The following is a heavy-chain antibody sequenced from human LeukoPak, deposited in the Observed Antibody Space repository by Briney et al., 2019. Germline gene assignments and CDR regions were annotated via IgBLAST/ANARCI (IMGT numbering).Heavy chain of an antibody. D-gene: IGHD5-18*01. CDR3: ARDHVDTAMVLTKFDP. J-gene: IGHJ5*02. CDR2: ISSSGST. V-gene: IGHV4-61*02. CDR1: GDSISSGDYY. Sequence: PSETLSLTCTVSGDSISSGDYYWSWVRQPAGKGLEWIGRISSSGSTNYNPSLKSRVTISVDTSKNQFSLKLSSVTAADTAVYYCARDHVDTAMVLTKFDPWGQGTLVTVSS.